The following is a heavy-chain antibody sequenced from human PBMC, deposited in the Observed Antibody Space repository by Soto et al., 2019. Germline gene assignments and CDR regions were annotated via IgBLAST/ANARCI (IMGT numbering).Heavy chain of an antibody. Sequence: LGESLKISCKGSGYSFTSYWIGWVRQMPGKGLEWMGIIYPGDSDTRYSPSFQGQVTISADKSISTAYLQWSSLKASDTAMYYCAKASSSSTYYYYYGMDVWGQGTTVTVSS. J-gene: IGHJ6*02. CDR3: AKASSSSTYYYYYGMDV. V-gene: IGHV5-51*01. CDR1: GYSFTSYW. D-gene: IGHD6-13*01. CDR2: IYPGDSDT.